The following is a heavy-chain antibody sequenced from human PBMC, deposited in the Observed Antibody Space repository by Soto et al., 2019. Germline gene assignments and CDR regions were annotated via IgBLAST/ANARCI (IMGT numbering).Heavy chain of an antibody. CDR2: TYHSGTT. D-gene: IGHD6-13*01. V-gene: IGHV4-4*02. CDR1: GDSINNSHW. J-gene: IGHJ5*02. CDR3: AREVNSSPARGPNWFDT. Sequence: QVQLQESGPGLVQPSGTLSLTCAVSGDSINNSHWWSWVRQTPGKGLEWIGETYHSGTTNYNPSLHTGGTISIDTSKNQFSMKMNAVTAEDTAVYYCAREVNSSPARGPNWFDTGGQGTLVTVSS.